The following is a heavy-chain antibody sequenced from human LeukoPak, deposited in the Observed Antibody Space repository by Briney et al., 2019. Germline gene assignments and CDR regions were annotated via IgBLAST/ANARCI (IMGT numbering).Heavy chain of an antibody. J-gene: IGHJ4*02. CDR1: GYTFTGYY. CDR3: ATTTVTTYENSYCFDY. D-gene: IGHD4-17*01. Sequence: GASVKVSCKASGYTFTGYYMHWVRQAPGQGLEWMGWINPNSGGTNYAQKFQGRVTMTRDTSISTAYMELSRLRSDDTAMYYCATTTVTTYENSYCFDYWGQGTLVTVSS. V-gene: IGHV1-2*02. CDR2: INPNSGGT.